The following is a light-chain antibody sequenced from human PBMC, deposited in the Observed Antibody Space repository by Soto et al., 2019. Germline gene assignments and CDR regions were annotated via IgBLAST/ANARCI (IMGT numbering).Light chain of an antibody. CDR2: SAS. J-gene: IGKJ1*01. V-gene: IGKV3D-15*01. CDR3: QQYRT. CDR1: QSVSSK. Sequence: EIVMTQSPVTLSVSPGESATPSCRATQSVSSKVAWYQQKSGQAPRLLIYSASTRATGIPDRFSGSGSGTDFTLTISRLEPEDFAVYFCQQYRTFGQGTKVDIK.